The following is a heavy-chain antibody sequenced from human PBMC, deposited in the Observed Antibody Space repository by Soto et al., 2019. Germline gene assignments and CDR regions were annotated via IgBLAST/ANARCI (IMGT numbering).Heavy chain of an antibody. CDR2: ISSSSSYI. Sequence: GGSLRLSCAASGFTFSSYSMNWVRQAPGKGLEWVSSISSSSSYIYYADSVKGRFTISRDNAKNSLYLQMNSLRAEGTAVYYCARIVDTAMVGFGGLDYWGQGTLVTVSS. J-gene: IGHJ4*02. CDR3: ARIVDTAMVGFGGLDY. CDR1: GFTFSSYS. D-gene: IGHD5-18*01. V-gene: IGHV3-21*01.